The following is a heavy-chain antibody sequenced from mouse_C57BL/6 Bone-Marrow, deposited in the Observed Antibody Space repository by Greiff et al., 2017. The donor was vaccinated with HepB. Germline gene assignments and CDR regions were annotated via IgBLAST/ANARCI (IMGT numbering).Heavy chain of an antibody. D-gene: IGHD2-1*01. CDR3: ARDGNYEGAY. J-gene: IGHJ3*01. Sequence: QVQLQQPGAELVRPGTSVKLSCKASGYTFTSYWMHWVKQRPGQGLEWIGVIDPSDSYTNYNQKFKGKATLTVDTSSSTAYMQLSRLTSEDSAVYYCARDGNYEGAYWGQGTLVTVSA. V-gene: IGHV1-59*01. CDR2: IDPSDSYT. CDR1: GYTFTSYW.